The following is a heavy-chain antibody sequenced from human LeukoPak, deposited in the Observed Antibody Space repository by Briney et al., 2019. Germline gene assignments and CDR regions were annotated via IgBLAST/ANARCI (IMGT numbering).Heavy chain of an antibody. V-gene: IGHV3-23*01. J-gene: IGHJ4*02. CDR1: GFTFSSYA. Sequence: PGVSLRLSCAASGFTFSSYAMSWVRQGPGKGLEWVSAISVGSITYYADSVKGRFTISRDNSKNTLYLQMNSLRAEDTAVYYCAKHLAYSRQSPDYWGQGTLVTVSS. CDR3: AKHLAYSRQSPDY. D-gene: IGHD6-13*01. CDR2: ISVGSIT.